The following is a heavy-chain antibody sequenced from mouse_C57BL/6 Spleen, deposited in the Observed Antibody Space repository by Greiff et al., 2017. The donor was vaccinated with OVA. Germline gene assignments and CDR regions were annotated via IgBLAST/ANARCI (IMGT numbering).Heavy chain of an antibody. V-gene: IGHV1-26*01. Sequence: EVQLQQSGPELVKPGASVKISCKASGYTFTDYYMNWVKQSHGKSLEWIGDINPNNGGTSYNQKFKGKATLTVDKSSSTAYMELRSLTSEDSAVYYCARRGGYVWYFDVWGTGTTVTVSS. D-gene: IGHD3-1*01. J-gene: IGHJ1*03. CDR2: INPNNGGT. CDR1: GYTFTDYY. CDR3: ARRGGYVWYFDV.